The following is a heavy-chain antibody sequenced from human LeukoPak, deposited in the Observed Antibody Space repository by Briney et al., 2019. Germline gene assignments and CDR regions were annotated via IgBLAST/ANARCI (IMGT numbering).Heavy chain of an antibody. V-gene: IGHV4-34*01. J-gene: IGHJ5*02. Sequence: SSETLSLTCAVYGGSFSGYYWSWIRQPPGKGLEWIGEINHSGSTNYNPSLKSRVTISVDTSKNQFSLKLSSVTAADTAVYYCASQGSSSNWFDPWSQGTLVTVSS. CDR3: ASQGSSSNWFDP. CDR1: GGSFSGYY. CDR2: INHSGST.